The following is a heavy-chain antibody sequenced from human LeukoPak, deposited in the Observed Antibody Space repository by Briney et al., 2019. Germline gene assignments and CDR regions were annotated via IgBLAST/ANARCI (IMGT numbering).Heavy chain of an antibody. CDR2: IYPGDCDN. Sequence: GGSLKISCKGSGYCFTSYWIGCGRQMPGKGLEWMGIIYPGDCDNRYSPYFQGQVTISAAKSISTAYPQGSSLQPSDTAMYYSARLVPGLVGWCDPWGEGTLVTVSS. CDR3: ARLVPGLVGWCDP. D-gene: IGHD2-2*01. J-gene: IGHJ5*02. V-gene: IGHV5-51*01. CDR1: GYCFTSYW.